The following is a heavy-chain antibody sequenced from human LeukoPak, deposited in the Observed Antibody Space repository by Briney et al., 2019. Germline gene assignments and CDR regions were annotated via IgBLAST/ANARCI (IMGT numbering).Heavy chain of an antibody. Sequence: ASVKVSCKASGYTFPNYDINWVRQAAGQGPEWMGWMNPNSGDTGYAQDFQGRVTMTRNTSISAAYMELSSLRSDDTAVYYCARGGSRTPGGYYYYYMDIWGQGTKVTVSS. CDR1: GYTFPNYD. V-gene: IGHV1-8*01. D-gene: IGHD1-1*01. CDR2: MNPNSGDT. J-gene: IGHJ6*03. CDR3: ARGGSRTPGGYYYYYMDI.